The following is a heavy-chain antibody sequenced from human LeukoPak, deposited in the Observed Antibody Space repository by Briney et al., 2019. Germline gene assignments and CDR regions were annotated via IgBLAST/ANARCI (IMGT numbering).Heavy chain of an antibody. J-gene: IGHJ4*02. V-gene: IGHV1-3*04. Sequence: ASVKVSCKASGYTFTSYAMHWVRQAPGQRLEWMGWINTGNGNTRYSQKFQDRVTITRDTSASTAYMELSSLRSEDTAVYYCARAGYYYDSSGYPYDYWGQGTLVTVSS. CDR3: ARAGYYYDSSGYPYDY. CDR1: GYTFTSYA. CDR2: INTGNGNT. D-gene: IGHD3-22*01.